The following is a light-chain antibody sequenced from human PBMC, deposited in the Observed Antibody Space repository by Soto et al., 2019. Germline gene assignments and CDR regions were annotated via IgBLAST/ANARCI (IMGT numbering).Light chain of an antibody. J-gene: IGKJ4*01. CDR1: QSVSGSY. CDR2: GAS. CDR3: QQYGDSPLT. Sequence: ENVLTQSPGTLSLSPGERATLSCRASQSVSGSYLAWYQQKPGQAPRLLIYGASSRATGIPDRFSGSASGTDFTLTISRLEPEDFAVYHCQQYGDSPLTFGGGTKV. V-gene: IGKV3-20*01.